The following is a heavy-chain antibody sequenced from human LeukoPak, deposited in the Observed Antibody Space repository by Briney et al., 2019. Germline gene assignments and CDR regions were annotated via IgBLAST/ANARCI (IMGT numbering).Heavy chain of an antibody. J-gene: IGHJ6*02. V-gene: IGHV1-18*01. CDR2: ISAYNGNT. CDR1: GYTFTSYG. D-gene: IGHD3-3*01. CDR3: ARLPLSRYYDFWSGMDV. Sequence: ASVKVSCKASGYTFTSYGISWVRQAPGQGLEWMGWISAYNGNTNYAQKLQGRVTMTTDTSTSTAYMEQRSLRSDDTAVYYCARLPLSRYYDFWSGMDVWGQGTTVTVSS.